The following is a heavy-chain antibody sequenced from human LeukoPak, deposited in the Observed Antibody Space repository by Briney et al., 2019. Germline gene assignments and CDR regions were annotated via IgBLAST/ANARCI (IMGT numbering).Heavy chain of an antibody. J-gene: IGHJ4*02. CDR3: ARGNYEYVWGGIDY. CDR2: IYYSGST. Sequence: SETLSLTCTVSGGSISSSSYYWGWIRQPPGEGLEWIGSIYYSGSTYYNPSLKSRVTISVDTSKNQFSLKLSSVTAADTAVYYCARGNYEYVWGGIDYWGQGTLVTVSS. D-gene: IGHD3-16*01. CDR1: GGSISSSSYY. V-gene: IGHV4-39*01.